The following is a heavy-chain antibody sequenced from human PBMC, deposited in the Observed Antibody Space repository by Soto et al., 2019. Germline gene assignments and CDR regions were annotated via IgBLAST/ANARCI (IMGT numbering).Heavy chain of an antibody. V-gene: IGHV4-59*01. D-gene: IGHD3-22*01. CDR1: GASISSYY. CDR2: VNYSGST. Sequence: SETLSLTCTVSGASISSYYWSWIRQPPGTGLEWIGYVNYSGSTKYNPSLKSRVTMSVDTSKNQFSLKLSSVTAADTAVYYCARDNGDSSGYYNYNWFDPWGQGTLVTVSS. CDR3: ARDNGDSSGYYNYNWFDP. J-gene: IGHJ5*02.